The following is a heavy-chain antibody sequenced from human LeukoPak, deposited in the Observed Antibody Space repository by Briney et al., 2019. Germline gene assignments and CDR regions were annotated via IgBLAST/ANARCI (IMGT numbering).Heavy chain of an antibody. CDR3: APRGATSQD. CDR1: GYTFTSYY. D-gene: IGHD1-26*01. CDR2: INPSGGST. V-gene: IGHV1-46*01. Sequence: GASVKVSCKASGYTFTSYYMHWVRQALGQGLQWMGIINPSGGSTSYAQKFQARVTMTRDTSTSTVYMELSSLRSEDTAVYYCAPRGATSQDWGQGTLVTVSS. J-gene: IGHJ4*02.